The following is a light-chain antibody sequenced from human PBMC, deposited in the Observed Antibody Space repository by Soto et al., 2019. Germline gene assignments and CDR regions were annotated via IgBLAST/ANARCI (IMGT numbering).Light chain of an antibody. CDR1: QSVSRY. Sequence: EIVLTQSPATLSLSPGERATLSCRASQSVSRYLAWYQQRRGQPPRLIIYDASERAPGIPARFSGSGSGTEFTLTISSLEPEDFAVYYCQQCVNWPPITFGQGTRLEIK. CDR3: QQCVNWPPIT. CDR2: DAS. V-gene: IGKV3-11*01. J-gene: IGKJ5*01.